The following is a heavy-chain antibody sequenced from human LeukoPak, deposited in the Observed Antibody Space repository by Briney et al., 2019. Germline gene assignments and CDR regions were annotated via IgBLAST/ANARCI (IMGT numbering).Heavy chain of an antibody. Sequence: ASVKVSCKASGYTFTSYGISWVRQAPGQGLEWIGWISAYNGNTNYAQKLQGRVTMTTDTSTSTAYMELRSLRSDDTAVYYCARVSYYYDSSGLETWGQGTLVTVSS. J-gene: IGHJ5*02. CDR2: ISAYNGNT. CDR3: ARVSYYYDSSGLET. CDR1: GYTFTSYG. V-gene: IGHV1-18*01. D-gene: IGHD3-22*01.